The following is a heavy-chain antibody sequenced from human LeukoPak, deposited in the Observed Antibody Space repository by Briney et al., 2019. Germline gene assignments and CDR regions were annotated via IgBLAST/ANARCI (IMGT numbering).Heavy chain of an antibody. CDR1: GGTFSDYA. CDR3: ARALGYCSGGSCSPLYYYYYYYMDV. Sequence: ASVKVSCKASGGTFSDYALNWVRQAPGQGLEWMGGIIPIFGTANYAQKFQGRVTTTADESTSTAYMELSSLRSEDTAVYYCARALGYCSGGSCSPLYYYYYYYMDVWGKGTTVTISS. J-gene: IGHJ6*03. V-gene: IGHV1-69*13. D-gene: IGHD2-15*01. CDR2: IIPIFGTA.